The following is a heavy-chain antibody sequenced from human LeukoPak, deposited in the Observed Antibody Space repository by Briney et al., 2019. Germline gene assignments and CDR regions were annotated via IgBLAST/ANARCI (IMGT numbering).Heavy chain of an antibody. CDR2: ISSSGSTI. J-gene: IGHJ4*02. Sequence: GGSLRLSCAASGFTFSDYYMSLIRQAPGKGLEWVSYISSSGSTIYYADSVKGRFTISRDNAKNSLYLQMNSLRAEDTAVYYCARKIVVVSPFDYWGQGTLVTVSS. CDR1: GFTFSDYY. V-gene: IGHV3-11*04. D-gene: IGHD3-22*01. CDR3: ARKIVVVSPFDY.